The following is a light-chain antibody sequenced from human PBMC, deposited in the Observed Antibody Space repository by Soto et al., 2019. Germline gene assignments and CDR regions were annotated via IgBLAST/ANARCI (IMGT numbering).Light chain of an antibody. CDR2: DDS. Sequence: SYELTQPPSVSVAPGQTARITCGGNNIGSKSVHWYQQKPGQAPVLVVYDDSDRPSGLPERFSGSNSGNTATLTISRVEAGDEADHYCKVWDSSSDHYVFGTGTKVTVL. CDR1: NIGSKS. J-gene: IGLJ1*01. CDR3: KVWDSSSDHYV. V-gene: IGLV3-21*02.